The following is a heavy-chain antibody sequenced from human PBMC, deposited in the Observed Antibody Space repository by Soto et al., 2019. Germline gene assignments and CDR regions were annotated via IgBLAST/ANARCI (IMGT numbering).Heavy chain of an antibody. D-gene: IGHD3-10*01. V-gene: IGHV4-39*01. CDR2: IYYSGST. CDR1: GGSISSSAYY. Sequence: SETLSLTCTVSGGSISSSAYYWGWIRQPPGKGLEWIGSIYYSGSTHYNPSLKSRVAISVDTSKNQFSLKLSSVTAADTAVYWGYSSGSQLYYYYSMDVWGTGTTVTVSS. CDR3: YSSGSQLYYYYSMDV. J-gene: IGHJ6*03.